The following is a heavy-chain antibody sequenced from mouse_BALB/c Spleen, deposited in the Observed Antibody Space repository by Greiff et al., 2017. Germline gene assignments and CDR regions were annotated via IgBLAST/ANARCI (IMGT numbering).Heavy chain of an antibody. V-gene: IGHV1-87*01. J-gene: IGHJ4*01. Sequence: QVQLQQSGAELARPGASVKLSCKASGYTFTSYWMQWVKQRPGQGLEWIGAIYPGDGDTRYTQKFKGKATLTADKSSSTAYMQLSSLASEDSAVYYCASYGNLYAMDYWGQGTSVTVSS. CDR3: ASYGNLYAMDY. D-gene: IGHD2-1*01. CDR2: IYPGDGDT. CDR1: GYTFTSYW.